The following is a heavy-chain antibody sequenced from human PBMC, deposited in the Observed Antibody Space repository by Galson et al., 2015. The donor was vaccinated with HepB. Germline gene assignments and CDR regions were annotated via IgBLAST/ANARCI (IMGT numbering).Heavy chain of an antibody. CDR2: ISAYNGNT. D-gene: IGHD3-22*01. Sequence: SVKVSCKASGYTFTSYGISWVRQAPGQGLEWMGWISAYNGNTNYAQKLQGRVTMTTDTSTSTAYMELRSLRSDDTAVYYCARDRGGRWFNYDSSGYCGYWGQGTLVTVSS. CDR1: GYTFTSYG. CDR3: ARDRGGRWFNYDSSGYCGY. V-gene: IGHV1-18*04. J-gene: IGHJ4*02.